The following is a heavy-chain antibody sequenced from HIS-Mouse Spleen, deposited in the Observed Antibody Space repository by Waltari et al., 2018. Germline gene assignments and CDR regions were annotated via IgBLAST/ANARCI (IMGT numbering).Heavy chain of an antibody. CDR1: GYPFTGYY. Sequence: VQLAQSGAEVKKPGASVKVPCKASGYPFTGYYMPLLRQAPGQGLEWMGWINPNSGGTNYAQKFQGRVTMTRDTSISTAYMELSRLRSDDTAVYYCARDYWNDDAFDIWGQGTMVTVSS. J-gene: IGHJ3*02. D-gene: IGHD1-1*01. CDR3: ARDYWNDDAFDI. CDR2: INPNSGGT. V-gene: IGHV1-2*02.